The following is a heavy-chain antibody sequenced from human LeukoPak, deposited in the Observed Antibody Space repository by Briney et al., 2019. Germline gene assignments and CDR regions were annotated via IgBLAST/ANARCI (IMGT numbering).Heavy chain of an antibody. Sequence: PSETLSLTCTVSGGAVRCRDYHWGWIRQPPGKGLEWIGGIYYSGSTYYNPSLKSRVTISVDTSKNQFSLKLSSVTAADTAVYYCARLVTAYWGQGTLVTVSS. CDR2: IYYSGST. D-gene: IGHD2-21*02. CDR1: GGAVRCRDYH. J-gene: IGHJ4*02. CDR3: ARLVTAY. V-gene: IGHV4-39*01.